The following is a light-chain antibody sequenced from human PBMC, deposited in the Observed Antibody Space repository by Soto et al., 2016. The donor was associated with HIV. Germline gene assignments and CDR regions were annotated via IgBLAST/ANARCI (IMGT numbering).Light chain of an antibody. CDR2: QVS. Sequence: DVVLTQSPLSLPVTPGQSASISCRSSQSLVRSDGNTYLNWFQQRPGQSPRRLIYQVSNRDSGVPDRISGSGSGTDFTLKISRVEAEDVGVYYCLQGTHWPKTFGQGTKLEIK. CDR3: LQGTHWPKT. J-gene: IGKJ2*01. V-gene: IGKV2-30*02. CDR1: QSLVRSDGNTY.